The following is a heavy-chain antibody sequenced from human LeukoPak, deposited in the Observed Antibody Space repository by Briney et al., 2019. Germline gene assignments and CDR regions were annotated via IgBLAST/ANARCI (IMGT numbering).Heavy chain of an antibody. CDR1: GCTFSSYA. J-gene: IGHJ6*02. CDR3: ATTSTGCSSTRCYLARYYGMDV. D-gene: IGHD2-2*01. Sequence: ASVNVSCKASGCTFSSYAISWVRQAPGQGLEWMGGIIPIFGTANYAQKVQGRVTITTDKSTSTAYMELSSLRSEDTAVYYCATTSTGCSSTRCYLARYYGMDVWGQGTTVTVS. CDR2: IIPIFGTA. V-gene: IGHV1-69*05.